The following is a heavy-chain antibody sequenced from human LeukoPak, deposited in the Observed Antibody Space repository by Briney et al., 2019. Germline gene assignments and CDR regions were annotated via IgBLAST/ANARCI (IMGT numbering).Heavy chain of an antibody. Sequence: SETLSLTCAVYGGSFSGYYWSWIRPPPGKGLEWIGEINHNGSTNYNPSLKSRVTISVDTSKNQFSLKLSSVTAADTAVYYCARGRTLSYYSGMDVWGQGTTVTVSS. CDR2: INHNGST. V-gene: IGHV4-34*01. D-gene: IGHD3-16*02. CDR3: ARGRTLSYYSGMDV. J-gene: IGHJ6*02. CDR1: GGSFSGYY.